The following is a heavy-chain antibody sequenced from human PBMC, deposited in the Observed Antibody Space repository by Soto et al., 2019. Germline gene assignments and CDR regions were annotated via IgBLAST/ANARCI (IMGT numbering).Heavy chain of an antibody. CDR2: ISGSGGST. Sequence: EVQLLESGGGLVQPGGSLRLSCAASGFTFSSYGMSWVRQAPGKGLEWVSGISGSGGSTYYADSVKGRFTISRDNPKNTLDLQMNSLRAEDTAGYYCAKEGRYSSSRGYFDYWGQGTLVTVSS. CDR1: GFTFSSYG. CDR3: AKEGRYSSSRGYFDY. V-gene: IGHV3-23*01. J-gene: IGHJ4*02. D-gene: IGHD6-13*01.